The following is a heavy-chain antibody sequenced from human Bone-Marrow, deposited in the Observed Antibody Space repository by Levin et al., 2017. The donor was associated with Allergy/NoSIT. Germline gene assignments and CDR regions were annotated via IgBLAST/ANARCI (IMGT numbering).Heavy chain of an antibody. D-gene: IGHD4-17*01. CDR1: GFTFRNYA. Sequence: PGGSLRLSCAASGFTFRNYAMHWVRQAAGKGLEWVTVISDDGRAIHYADSVKGRFTISRDNSKNTIYLQMNSLRVDDTAVYYCVRARDIGSGGDYLLHYWGQGTLVTVSS. J-gene: IGHJ4*02. V-gene: IGHV3-30*04. CDR2: ISDDGRAI. CDR3: VRARDIGSGGDYLLHY.